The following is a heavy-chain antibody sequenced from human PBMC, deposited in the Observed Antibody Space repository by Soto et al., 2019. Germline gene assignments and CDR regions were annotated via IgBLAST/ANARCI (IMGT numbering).Heavy chain of an antibody. CDR3: ERGTASQNYYYYGMDV. V-gene: IGHV4-34*01. J-gene: IGHJ6*02. CDR1: GGSFSGYY. Sequence: SETKSLTCAVYGGSFSGYYWSWISQPQGKGLEWIGEINHSGSTNYNPSLKSRVTISVDTSKNQFSLKLSSVTAADTAVYYCERGTASQNYYYYGMDVWGQGTTVTVSS. CDR2: INHSGST.